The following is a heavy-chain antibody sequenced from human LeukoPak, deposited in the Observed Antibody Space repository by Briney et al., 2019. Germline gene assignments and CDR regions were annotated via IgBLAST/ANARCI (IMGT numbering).Heavy chain of an antibody. CDR1: GFTFDDYA. CDR2: ISWNSGSI. J-gene: IGHJ4*02. V-gene: IGHV3-9*01. CDR3: ARDGYSFGHDFDY. D-gene: IGHD5-18*01. Sequence: LRLSCAASGFTFDDYAMHWVRQAPGKGLEWVSGISWNSGSIGYADSVKGRFTISRDNAKNSLYLQMNSLRAEDTAVYYCARDGYSFGHDFDYWGQGTLVTVSS.